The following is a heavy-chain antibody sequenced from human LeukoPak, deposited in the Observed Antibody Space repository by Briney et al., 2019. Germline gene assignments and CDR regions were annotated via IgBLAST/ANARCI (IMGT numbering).Heavy chain of an antibody. V-gene: IGHV1-8*01. CDR1: GYTFTSYD. CDR3: ARVRSIAAAGRWDLGH. D-gene: IGHD6-13*01. Sequence: GASVKVSCKASGYTFTSYDINWVRQATGQGLEWMGWVNPNSGNTGYAQKFQGRVTMTRNTSISTAYMELSSLRSEDTAVYYCARVRSIAAAGRWDLGHWGQGTLVTVSS. J-gene: IGHJ4*02. CDR2: VNPNSGNT.